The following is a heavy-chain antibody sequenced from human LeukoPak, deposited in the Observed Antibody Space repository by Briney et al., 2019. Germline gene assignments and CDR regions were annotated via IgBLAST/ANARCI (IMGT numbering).Heavy chain of an antibody. CDR1: GGSISSGGYY. V-gene: IGHV4-31*03. D-gene: IGHD4-23*01. CDR2: IYYSGST. Sequence: SQTLSLTCTVSGGSISSGGYYWSWIRQHPGKGLECIGYIYYSGSTYYNPSLKSRVTTSVDTSKNQFSLKLSSVTAAETAVYYCGRSRREATVVSLDYWGQGTLVTVSS. CDR3: GRSRREATVVSLDY. J-gene: IGHJ4*02.